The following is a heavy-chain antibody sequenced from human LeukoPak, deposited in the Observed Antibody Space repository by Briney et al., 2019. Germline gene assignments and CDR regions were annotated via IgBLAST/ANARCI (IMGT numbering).Heavy chain of an antibody. D-gene: IGHD2-2*01. V-gene: IGHV5-51*01. CDR1: EYTFTNYW. CDR2: IYPGDSDT. CDR3: ARAAVEPTIYYFDY. Sequence: GASLQISCKCSEYTFTNYWIGWVRQVPGKGREWMGIIYPGDSDTRYSASFQGQVTISADKSIRTAYLQWSSLKASDTAIYYCARAAVEPTIYYFDYWGQGTLVTVSS. J-gene: IGHJ4*02.